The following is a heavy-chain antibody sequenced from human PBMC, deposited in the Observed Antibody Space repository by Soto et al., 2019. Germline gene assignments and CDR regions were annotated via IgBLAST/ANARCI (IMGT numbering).Heavy chain of an antibody. Sequence: GGSLRLSCATSGFSFSDYGFHWVRQAPGTGLEWVAVISYDGKGQHFAESVKGRFSISRDDSKKTVYLEMNSLKTEDTAVYYCAKVHCTTTTCYWADAFDIWGQGIMVTVSS. V-gene: IGHV3-30*18. J-gene: IGHJ3*02. CDR2: ISYDGKGQ. D-gene: IGHD2-2*01. CDR1: GFSFSDYG. CDR3: AKVHCTTTTCYWADAFDI.